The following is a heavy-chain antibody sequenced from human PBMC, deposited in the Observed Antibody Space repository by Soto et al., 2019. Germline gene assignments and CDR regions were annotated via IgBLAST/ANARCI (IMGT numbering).Heavy chain of an antibody. CDR2: IYWDDDE. Sequence: QITLKESGPTLVKSTQTLTLTCTFSGFSHTTSGVGVAWIRQPPGKALEWLALIYWDDDERYSPSLKTRLSITKGPSKDPVVLTMANMDPVDTATYYCAYASASHHHAMEVWGQGTTVTVSS. D-gene: IGHD6-25*01. V-gene: IGHV2-5*02. J-gene: IGHJ6*02. CDR3: AYASASHHHAMEV. CDR1: GFSHTTSGVG.